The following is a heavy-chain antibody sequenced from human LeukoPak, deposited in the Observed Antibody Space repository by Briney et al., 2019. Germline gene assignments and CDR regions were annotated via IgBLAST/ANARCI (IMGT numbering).Heavy chain of an antibody. Sequence: SETLSLTCTVSGGSISSGSYYWSWIRQPAGKGLEWIGRIYTSGSTNYNPSLKSRVTISVDTSKNQFSLKLSSVTAADTAVYYCARDRSYCSGGSCSYYFDYWGQGTLVTVSS. J-gene: IGHJ4*02. CDR1: GGSISSGSYY. CDR2: IYTSGST. D-gene: IGHD2-15*01. V-gene: IGHV4-61*02. CDR3: ARDRSYCSGGSCSYYFDY.